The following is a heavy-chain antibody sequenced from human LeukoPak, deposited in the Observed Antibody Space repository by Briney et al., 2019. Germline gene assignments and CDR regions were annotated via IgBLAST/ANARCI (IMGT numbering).Heavy chain of an antibody. Sequence: KPSETLSLTCTVSGGSISSYYWSWIRQPPGKGLEWIGYIYYSGSTNYNPSLKSRVTISVDTSKNQFSLKLSSVTAADTAVYYCACHSYGYSVYAFDIWGQGTMVTVSS. CDR3: ACHSYGYSVYAFDI. CDR1: GGSISSYY. J-gene: IGHJ3*02. D-gene: IGHD5-18*01. V-gene: IGHV4-59*01. CDR2: IYYSGST.